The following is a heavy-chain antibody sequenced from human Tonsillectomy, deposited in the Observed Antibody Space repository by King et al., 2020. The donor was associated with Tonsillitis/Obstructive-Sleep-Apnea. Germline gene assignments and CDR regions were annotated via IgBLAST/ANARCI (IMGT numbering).Heavy chain of an antibody. D-gene: IGHD2-15*01. CDR3: AGDGNVVVVVAATLSHYYYMDV. J-gene: IGHJ6*03. CDR1: RNTFSSYY. Sequence: VQLVESGAEVKKPGASVKVSFKASRNTFSSYYMHWLRQAPWQVLEWMGIINPSCVITSYAQKFQVRVTMTREESTSTVYMELCSLRSEVTAVYQCAGDGNVVVVVAATLSHYYYMDVWGKGTTVTVSS. CDR2: INPSCVIT. V-gene: IGHV1-46*01.